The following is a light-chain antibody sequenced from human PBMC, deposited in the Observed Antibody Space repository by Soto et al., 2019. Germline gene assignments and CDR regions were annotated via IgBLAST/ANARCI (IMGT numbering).Light chain of an antibody. V-gene: IGKV3-15*01. J-gene: IGKJ4*01. CDR3: HQRSNWPLT. CDR2: DAS. CDR1: QSVSNN. Sequence: VMTQSPATLSVSPGERATLSCRASQSVSNNLAWYQQRPGQAPRLLIYDASTRATGVQARFSGSGSGTEFTLTISSLQSEDFAVYYCHQRSNWPLTFGGGTKLEIK.